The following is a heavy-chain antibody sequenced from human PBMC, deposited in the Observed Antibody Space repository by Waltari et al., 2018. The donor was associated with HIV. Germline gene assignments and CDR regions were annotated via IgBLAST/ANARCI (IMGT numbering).Heavy chain of an antibody. Sequence: QVQLVQSGAEVKRPGSSVTVSCKTSGDTFSRYAIGWVRQAPGQGLEWMSGIIPIFGTPNYAQKFQGRVTITADESTSTAYLELTSLRSEDTAVYYCARGRRYGLGNYYYWFDPWGQGTRVTVSS. J-gene: IGHJ5*02. CDR3: ARGRRYGLGNYYYWFDP. CDR2: IIPIFGTP. V-gene: IGHV1-69*12. D-gene: IGHD3-10*01. CDR1: GDTFSRYA.